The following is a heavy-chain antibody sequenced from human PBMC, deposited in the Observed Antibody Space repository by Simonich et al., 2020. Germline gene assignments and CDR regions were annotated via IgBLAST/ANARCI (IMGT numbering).Heavy chain of an antibody. CDR2: INRDGSST. Sequence: EVQLVESGGGLVQPGGSLRLSCAASGFTFSSYWMHWVRQAPGKGLGCVSRINRDGSSTSYADSVKGRFTISRDNAKNTLYLQMNSLRAEDTAVYYCARDYSNYDAFDIWGQGTMVTVSS. V-gene: IGHV3-74*01. CDR1: GFTFSSYW. J-gene: IGHJ3*02. D-gene: IGHD4-4*01. CDR3: ARDYSNYDAFDI.